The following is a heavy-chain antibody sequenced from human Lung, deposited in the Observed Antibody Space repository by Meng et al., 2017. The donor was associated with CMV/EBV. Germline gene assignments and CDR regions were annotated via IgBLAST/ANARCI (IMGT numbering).Heavy chain of an antibody. CDR3: ARHHHSPTFDY. V-gene: IGHV4-39*01. CDR1: GGSISSSSYY. J-gene: IGHJ4*02. Sequence: RERGPGLVKHSWPRYLTVMVSGGSISSSSYYWAWFRQPSGEGLEWIGSVVYSGTTYYTSSLKSRVSISVDTSKNQFSLKLSSVTAADTAVYYCARHHHSPTFDYWGQGTLVTVSS. CDR2: VVYSGTT. D-gene: IGHD1-14*01.